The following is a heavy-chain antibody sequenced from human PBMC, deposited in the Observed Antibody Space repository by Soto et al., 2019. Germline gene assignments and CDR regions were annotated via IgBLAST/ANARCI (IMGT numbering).Heavy chain of an antibody. V-gene: IGHV4-4*02. CDR2: IYQSGSA. CDR1: GGSISNSNW. Sequence: QVQVQESGPGLVKPSGTLSLTCAVSGGSISNSNWWSWVRQSPGKGLEWIGEIYQSGSAKYKPSLKSQAAISLDTSNNQFLLQLSSVTAADTAVYYCARGHCPGSSCQEYWGQGTLVTVAS. D-gene: IGHD3-10*02. CDR3: ARGHCPGSSCQEY. J-gene: IGHJ4*02.